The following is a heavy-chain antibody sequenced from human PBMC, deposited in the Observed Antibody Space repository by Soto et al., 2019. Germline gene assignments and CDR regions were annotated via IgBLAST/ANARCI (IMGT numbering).Heavy chain of an antibody. D-gene: IGHD2-15*01. V-gene: IGHV3-11*01. CDR1: GFTFSDYY. CDR2: ISSSGSTI. CDR3: ARDEGGDIVVVVAAPGGAFDI. Sequence: GGSLRLSCAASGFTFSDYYMSWIRQAPGKGLEWVSYISSSGSTIYYADSVKGRFTISRDNAKNSLYLQMNSLRAEDTAVYYCARDEGGDIVVVVAAPGGAFDIWGQGTMVTVS. J-gene: IGHJ3*02.